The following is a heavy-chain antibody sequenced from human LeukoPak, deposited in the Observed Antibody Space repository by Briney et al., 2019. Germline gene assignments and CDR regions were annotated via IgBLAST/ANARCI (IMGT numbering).Heavy chain of an antibody. D-gene: IGHD2-15*01. CDR3: ATDLTGSGGTTEFDY. CDR1: GYTLTKLS. CDR2: FDPEDGET. V-gene: IGHV1-24*01. J-gene: IGHJ4*02. Sequence: GASVKVSCKVSGYTLTKLSMHWVRQAPGKGIEWMGGFDPEDGETIYAQKFQGRVTMTEDTSTDTAYMELSSLRSEDTAVYYCATDLTGSGGTTEFDYWGQGTLVTVSS.